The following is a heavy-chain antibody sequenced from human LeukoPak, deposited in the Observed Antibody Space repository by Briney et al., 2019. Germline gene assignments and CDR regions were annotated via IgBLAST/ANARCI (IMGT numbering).Heavy chain of an antibody. J-gene: IGHJ3*02. V-gene: IGHV4-30-4*08. D-gene: IGHD3-10*01. Sequence: SETLSLTCTVSGGSISSGDYYWSWIRQPPGKGLEWIGYIYYSGSTYYNPSLKSRVIISVDTSKNQFSLKLSSVTAADTAVYYCARDQRGTDAFDIWGQGTMVTVSS. CDR1: GGSISSGDYY. CDR3: ARDQRGTDAFDI. CDR2: IYYSGST.